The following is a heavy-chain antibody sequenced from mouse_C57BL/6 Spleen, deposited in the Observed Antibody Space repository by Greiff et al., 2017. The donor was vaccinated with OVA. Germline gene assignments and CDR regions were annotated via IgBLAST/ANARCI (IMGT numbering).Heavy chain of an antibody. J-gene: IGHJ3*01. CDR3: ARMENYYGSSYKAWFAY. V-gene: IGHV1-69*01. D-gene: IGHD1-1*01. CDR2: IDPSDSYT. Sequence: VQLQQPGAELVMPGASVKLSCKASGYTFTSYWMHWVKQRPGQGLEWIGEIDPSDSYTNYNQKFKGKSTLTVDKSSSTAYMQLSSLTSEDSAVYDCARMENYYGSSYKAWFAYWGQGTLVTVSA. CDR1: GYTFTSYW.